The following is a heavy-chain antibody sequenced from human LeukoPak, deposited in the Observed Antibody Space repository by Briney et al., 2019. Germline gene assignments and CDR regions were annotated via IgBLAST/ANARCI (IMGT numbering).Heavy chain of an antibody. V-gene: IGHV3-30*18. J-gene: IGHJ4*02. D-gene: IGHD3-16*01. Sequence: GGSLRLSCAASGFTFSSYGMHWVRQAPDKGLEWVAVISYDGSNKYYADSVKGRFTISRDNSKNTLYLQMNILRAEDTAVYYCAKDLGGTDYWGQGTLVTVSS. CDR3: AKDLGGTDY. CDR2: ISYDGSNK. CDR1: GFTFSSYG.